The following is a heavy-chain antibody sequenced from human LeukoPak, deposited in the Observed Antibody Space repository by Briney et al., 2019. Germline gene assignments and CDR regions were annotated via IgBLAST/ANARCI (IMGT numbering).Heavy chain of an antibody. D-gene: IGHD2-2*01. J-gene: IGHJ4*02. CDR3: ARRKGCSSTSCPPDY. CDR2: IYPGDSDT. V-gene: IGHV5-51*01. Sequence: GESLKISCRGSGYGFTTYWIGWVRQMPGKGLEWMGIIYPGDSDTRYSPSFQGQVTMSADKSINTAYLQWSSLKASDTAMYYCARRKGCSSTSCPPDYWGQGTLVTVSS. CDR1: GYGFTTYW.